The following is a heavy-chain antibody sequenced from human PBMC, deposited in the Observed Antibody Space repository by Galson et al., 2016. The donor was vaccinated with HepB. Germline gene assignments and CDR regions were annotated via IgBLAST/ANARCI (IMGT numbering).Heavy chain of an antibody. D-gene: IGHD6-19*01. V-gene: IGHV3-7*03. CDR2: IKQDGSEK. J-gene: IGHJ6*02. CDR1: GFTFSSYW. CDR3: AREPHIAVAGKDYYYYYYGMDV. Sequence: SLRLSCAAPGFTFSSYWMSWVRQAPGKGLEWVANIKQDGSEKYYVDSVKGRFTISRDNAKNSLYLQMNSLIAEDTAVYYCAREPHIAVAGKDYYYYYYGMDVWGQGTTVTVSS.